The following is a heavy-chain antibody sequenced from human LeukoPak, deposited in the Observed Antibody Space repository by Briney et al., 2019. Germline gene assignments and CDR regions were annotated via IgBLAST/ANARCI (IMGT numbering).Heavy chain of an antibody. Sequence: SETLSLTCAVSGYSISSGYYWGWIRQPPGKGLEWIGSIYHSGSTYYNPSLKSRVTISVDTSKNQFSLKLSSVTAADTAVYYCARGPSYGDYALFNWGQGTLVTVSS. CDR1: GYSISSGYY. CDR2: IYHSGST. V-gene: IGHV4-38-2*01. CDR3: ARGPSYGDYALFN. J-gene: IGHJ4*02. D-gene: IGHD4-17*01.